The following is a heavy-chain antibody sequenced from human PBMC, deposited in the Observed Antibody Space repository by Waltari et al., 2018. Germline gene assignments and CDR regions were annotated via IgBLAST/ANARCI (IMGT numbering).Heavy chain of an antibody. D-gene: IGHD6-19*01. J-gene: IGHJ5*02. CDR2: NNHSGST. Sequence: QVQLQQWGAGLLKPSETLSLTCAVYGGSFSGYYWSWIRQPPGKGLEWIGENNHSGSTNYNPSLKSRVTISVDTSKNQFSLKLSSVTAADTAVYYCARQIAVAGTGIWWFDPWGQGTLVTVSS. V-gene: IGHV4-34*01. CDR3: ARQIAVAGTGIWWFDP. CDR1: GGSFSGYY.